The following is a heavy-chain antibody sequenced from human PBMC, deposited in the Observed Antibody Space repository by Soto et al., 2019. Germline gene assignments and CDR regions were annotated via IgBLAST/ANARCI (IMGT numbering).Heavy chain of an antibody. CDR3: ARGQDSRKVGY. Sequence: PGGSLRLSCAASGFTFSSYAMTWVRQAPGKGLEWVSGISGSGSTSYADSLKGRFTISRDNSKSTVYLQMNSLRAEDTALYYCARGQDSRKVGYWGQGTLVTVSS. D-gene: IGHD2-15*01. CDR1: GFTFSSYA. V-gene: IGHV3-23*01. CDR2: ISGSGST. J-gene: IGHJ4*02.